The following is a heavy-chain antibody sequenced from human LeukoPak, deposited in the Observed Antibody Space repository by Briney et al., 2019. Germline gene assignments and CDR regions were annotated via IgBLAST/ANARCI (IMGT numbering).Heavy chain of an antibody. CDR1: GGSISSSNR. J-gene: IGHJ4*02. V-gene: IGHV4-4*02. CDR3: ARGGYGESFDY. D-gene: IGHD3-10*01. CDR2: IYRSGST. Sequence: NSSETLSLTCAVSGGSISSSNRWSWVRQPPGKGLEWIGEIYRSGSTNYNPSLKSRVTISVDKSKNQFSLKLSSVTAADTAVYYCARGGYGESFDYWGQGTLVTVSS.